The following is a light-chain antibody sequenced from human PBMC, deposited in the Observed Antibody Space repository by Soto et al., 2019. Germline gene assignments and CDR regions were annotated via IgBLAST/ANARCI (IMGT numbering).Light chain of an antibody. Sequence: VLTHSPGTLSLSPGERATLSCRASQSVSSSYLAWYQQKPGQAPRLLIYGASNRATGIPDRFSGSGSGTDFTLTISRLEPEDFAVYYCQQYGSSGTFGQGTKVDIK. CDR1: QSVSSSY. J-gene: IGKJ1*01. V-gene: IGKV3-20*01. CDR3: QQYGSSGT. CDR2: GAS.